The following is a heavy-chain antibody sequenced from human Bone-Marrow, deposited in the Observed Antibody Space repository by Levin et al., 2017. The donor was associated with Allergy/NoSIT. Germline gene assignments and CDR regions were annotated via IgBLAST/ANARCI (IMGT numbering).Heavy chain of an antibody. CDR3: ARGRSIPRLWFGELLFPGDFQH. CDR1: GGSFSGYY. J-gene: IGHJ1*01. CDR2: INHSGST. V-gene: IGHV4-34*01. D-gene: IGHD3-10*01. Sequence: SETLSLTCAVYGGSFSGYYWSWIRQPPGKGLEWIGEINHSGSTNYNPSLKSRVTISVDTSKNQFSLKLSSVTAADTAVYYCARGRSIPRLWFGELLFPGDFQHWGQGTLVTVSS.